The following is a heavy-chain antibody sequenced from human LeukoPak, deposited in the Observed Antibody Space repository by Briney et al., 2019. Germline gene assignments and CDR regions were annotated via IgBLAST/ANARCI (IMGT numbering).Heavy chain of an antibody. CDR1: GFTFSNYA. CDR3: AKVGIRISLIVVVFTTADDWYFDL. D-gene: IGHD3-22*01. Sequence: PGGSLRLSCAASGFTFSNYAMSWVRQAPGKGLEWVSGISGSGGSTYYADCVKDRFTISRENSKNTVYLQMDSLRAEDTAVYYCAKVGIRISLIVVVFTTADDWYFDLWGRGTLVTVSS. J-gene: IGHJ2*01. CDR2: ISGSGGST. V-gene: IGHV3-23*01.